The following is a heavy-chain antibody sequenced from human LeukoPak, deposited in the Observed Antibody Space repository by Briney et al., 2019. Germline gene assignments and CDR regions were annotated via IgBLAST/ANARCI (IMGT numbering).Heavy chain of an antibody. J-gene: IGHJ4*02. D-gene: IGHD1-26*01. V-gene: IGHV1-2*02. CDR3: ARVRVTGSFGLDLGH. CDR2: IDPSSGGT. Sequence: ASVKVSCKASGYTFTGYFMHWVRQAPGQGLEWMGWIDPSSGGTNYAQNFRGRVTMTRDTSISTAYMELSRLTSDDTAVYYCARVRVTGSFGLDLGHWGQGTLVTVSS. CDR1: GYTFTGYF.